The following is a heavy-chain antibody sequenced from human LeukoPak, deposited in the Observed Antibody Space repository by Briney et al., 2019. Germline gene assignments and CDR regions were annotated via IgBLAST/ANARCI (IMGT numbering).Heavy chain of an antibody. D-gene: IGHD6-19*01. Sequence: ASVKVSCKASGCTFSSYAIRWVRQAPGQGLEWMGWISAYNGNTNYAQKLQGRVTMTTDTSTSTAYMELRSLRSDDTAVYYCAREVVFELGSPIAVAGTGYYYGMDVWGQGTTVTVSS. V-gene: IGHV1-18*01. J-gene: IGHJ6*02. CDR2: ISAYNGNT. CDR3: AREVVFELGSPIAVAGTGYYYGMDV. CDR1: GCTFSSYA.